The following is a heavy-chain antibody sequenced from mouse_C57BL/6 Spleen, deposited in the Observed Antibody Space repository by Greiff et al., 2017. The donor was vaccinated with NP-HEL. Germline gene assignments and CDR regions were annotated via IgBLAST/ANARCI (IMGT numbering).Heavy chain of an antibody. V-gene: IGHV1-69*01. CDR1: GYTFTSYW. D-gene: IGHD2-3*01. CDR2: IDPSDSYT. Sequence: VQLQQPGAELVMPGASVKLSCKASGYTFTSYWMHWVKQRPGQGLEWIGEIDPSDSYTNYNQKFKGKSTLTVDKSSSTAYMQLSSLTSEDSAVYYCANDGYYSLGFAYWGQGTLVTVSA. CDR3: ANDGYYSLGFAY. J-gene: IGHJ3*01.